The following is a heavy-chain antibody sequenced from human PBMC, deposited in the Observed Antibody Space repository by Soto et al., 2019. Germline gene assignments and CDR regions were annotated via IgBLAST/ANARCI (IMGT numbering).Heavy chain of an antibody. J-gene: IGHJ3*02. CDR3: ARNGELSEYDSTPLCFDI. Sequence: KTSETLSLTCAVSGYSISSSNWWGWIRQPPGKGLEWIGYIYYSGSTYYSPSLKSRVTMSVDTSKNQFSLKLSSVTAVDTAVYYCARNGELSEYDSTPLCFDIWGQGTMVTVSS. CDR1: GYSISSSNW. D-gene: IGHD3-22*01. V-gene: IGHV4-28*01. CDR2: IYYSGST.